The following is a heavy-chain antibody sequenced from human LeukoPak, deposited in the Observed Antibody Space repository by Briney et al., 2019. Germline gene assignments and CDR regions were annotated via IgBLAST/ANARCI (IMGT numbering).Heavy chain of an antibody. CDR3: ARVRVGATTGDTFDI. V-gene: IGHV3-30-3*01. D-gene: IGHD1-26*01. CDR1: AFTFSIYA. J-gene: IGHJ3*02. Sequence: PGGSLRLSCAASAFTFSIYAMDWVRKAPGKGLGWVAAISYDGGNEYYADSVKGRFTVSRDNSKNTLYLQMNSLRVEDTAVYYCARVRVGATTGDTFDIWGQGTMVAVAS. CDR2: ISYDGGNE.